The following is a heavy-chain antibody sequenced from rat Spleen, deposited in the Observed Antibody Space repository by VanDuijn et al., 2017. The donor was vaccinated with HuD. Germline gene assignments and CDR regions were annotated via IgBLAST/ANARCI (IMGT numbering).Heavy chain of an antibody. CDR1: GFTFRNYG. D-gene: IGHD1-7*01. V-gene: IGHV5S13*01. Sequence: EVQLVESGGGLVQPGRSLKLSCTASGFTFRNYGMTWVRQGPTKGLEWVALMSIGGGNPYYRDSVKGRFTISRDSARNTLYLQMDSLRSEDTATYYCARPSYGYPFAYWGQGTLVTVSS. CDR2: MSIGGGNP. CDR3: ARPSYGYPFAY. J-gene: IGHJ3*01.